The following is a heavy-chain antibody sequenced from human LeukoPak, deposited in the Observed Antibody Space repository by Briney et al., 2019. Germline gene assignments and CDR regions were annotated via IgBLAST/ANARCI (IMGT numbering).Heavy chain of an antibody. Sequence: PSETLSLTCTVSGGSISSSSYYWGWIRQPPGKGLEWIGSIYYSGSTNYNPSLKSRVTISVDTSKNQFSLKLSSVTAADTAVYYCARGRGQLALFDYWGQGTLVTVSS. D-gene: IGHD6-6*01. CDR1: GGSISSSSYY. CDR3: ARGRGQLALFDY. CDR2: IYYSGST. J-gene: IGHJ4*02. V-gene: IGHV4-39*07.